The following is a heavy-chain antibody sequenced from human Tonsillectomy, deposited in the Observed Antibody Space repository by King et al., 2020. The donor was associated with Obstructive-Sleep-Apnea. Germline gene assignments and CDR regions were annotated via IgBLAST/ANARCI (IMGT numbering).Heavy chain of an antibody. Sequence: VQLQESGPGLVKPSQTLSLTCTVSGGSISSGGYYWSWIRQHPGKGLEWIGFIYYSGSTYSNPSLKSRVTISVDTSKIQFSLRLSSVTAADTAVYYCARADCSSTSCYVSFDYWGQGTLVTVSS. CDR1: GGSISSGGYY. D-gene: IGHD2-2*01. CDR2: IYYSGST. V-gene: IGHV4-31*03. CDR3: ARADCSSTSCYVSFDY. J-gene: IGHJ4*02.